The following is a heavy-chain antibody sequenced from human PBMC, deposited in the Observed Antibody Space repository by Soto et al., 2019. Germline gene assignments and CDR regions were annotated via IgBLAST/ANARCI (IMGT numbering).Heavy chain of an antibody. CDR2: ISGGVGAT. D-gene: IGHD6-13*01. V-gene: IGHV3-23*01. J-gene: IGHJ4*02. Sequence: PGGSLRLSCAASGFIFRNHAMIWVRQTPGKGLEWVSSISGGVGATYYADSVKGRFTISRDNSKNTLYLQMNSLRGVDTAVYYCASSITAADYFDCWGQGTLVT. CDR3: ASSITAADYFDC. CDR1: GFIFRNHA.